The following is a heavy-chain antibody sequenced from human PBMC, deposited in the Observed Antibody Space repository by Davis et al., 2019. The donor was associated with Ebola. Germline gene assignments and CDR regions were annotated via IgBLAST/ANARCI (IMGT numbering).Heavy chain of an antibody. CDR2: IYPGDSDT. D-gene: IGHD3-3*01. V-gene: IGHV5-51*01. CDR3: ARQKGDFWSGYENWFDP. J-gene: IGHJ5*02. Sequence: PGGSLRLSWKGSGYSFTSYWSGWVRQLPGKGLEWMGIIYPGDSDTRYSPSFQGQVTISADKSISTAYLQWSSLKASDTAMYYCARQKGDFWSGYENWFDPWGQGTLVTVSS. CDR1: GYSFTSYW.